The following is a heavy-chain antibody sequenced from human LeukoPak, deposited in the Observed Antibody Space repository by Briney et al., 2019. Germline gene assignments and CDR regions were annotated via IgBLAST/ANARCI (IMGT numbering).Heavy chain of an antibody. CDR2: ISSSSSYI. CDR3: ARPDLRAFDI. V-gene: IGHV3-21*01. Sequence: GGSLRLSCAASGFTFSSYSMNWVRQAPGKGLEWVSSISSSSSYIYYADSVEGRFTISRDNAKNSLYLQMNSLRAEDTAVYYCARPDLRAFDIWGQGKMVTVSS. J-gene: IGHJ3*02. CDR1: GFTFSSYS.